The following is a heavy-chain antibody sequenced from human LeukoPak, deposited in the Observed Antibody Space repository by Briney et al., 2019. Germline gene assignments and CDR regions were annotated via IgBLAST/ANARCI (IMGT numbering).Heavy chain of an antibody. D-gene: IGHD6-6*01. CDR2: IRHDEANS. Sequence: GGSLRLSCAVSGFDLNSYAMHWVRQAPGKGLEWVAVIRHDEANSFYADSVQGRFTISRDTSKKLLYLQMNSLRVEDTAVYYCAKEYTPSSPLGELDSWGQGTLVTVSS. V-gene: IGHV3-30*02. J-gene: IGHJ4*02. CDR3: AKEYTPSSPLGELDS. CDR1: GFDLNSYA.